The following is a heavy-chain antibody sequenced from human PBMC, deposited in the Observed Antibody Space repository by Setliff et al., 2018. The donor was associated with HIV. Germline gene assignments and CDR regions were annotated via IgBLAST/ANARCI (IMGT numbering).Heavy chain of an antibody. D-gene: IGHD6-13*01. V-gene: IGHV4-39*07. Sequence: SETLSLTCTVSGGSIRSSDYYWGWIRQPPGKGLEWIGSIDYSRSAYYNPSLKSRVTISADTSKNQISLNLSSVTAADTAVYYCPLTSTWYYYHYYGVDVWGQGTTVTVSS. J-gene: IGHJ6*02. CDR1: GGSIRSSDYY. CDR3: PLTSTWYYYHYYGVDV. CDR2: IDYSRSA.